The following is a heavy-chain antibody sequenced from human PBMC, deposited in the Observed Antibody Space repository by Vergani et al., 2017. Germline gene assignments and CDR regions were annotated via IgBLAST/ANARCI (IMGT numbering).Heavy chain of an antibody. CDR2: IYTSGST. CDR3: ARVVGSLRRFDP. V-gene: IGHV4-39*07. CDR1: GGSISSSSYY. D-gene: IGHD3-10*01. J-gene: IGHJ5*02. Sequence: QLQLQESGPGLVKPSETLSLTCTVSGGSISSSSYYWGWIRQPPGKGLEWIGRIYTSGSTNYNPSLKSRVTMSVDTSKNQFSLKLSSVTAADTAVYYCARVVGSLRRFDPWGQGTLVTVSS.